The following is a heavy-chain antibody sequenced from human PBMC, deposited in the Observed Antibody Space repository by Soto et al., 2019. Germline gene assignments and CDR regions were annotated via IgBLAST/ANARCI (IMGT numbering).Heavy chain of an antibody. J-gene: IGHJ5*02. Sequence: ASVKVSCKASGGTFSSYAISWVRQAPGQGLEWMGGIIPIFGTANYAQKFQGRVTITADKSTSTAYMELSSLRSEDTAVYYCARDLSGSSGYYWGGWFDPWGQGTLVTVSS. CDR1: GGTFSSYA. V-gene: IGHV1-69*06. CDR3: ARDLSGSSGYYWGGWFDP. D-gene: IGHD3-22*01. CDR2: IIPIFGTA.